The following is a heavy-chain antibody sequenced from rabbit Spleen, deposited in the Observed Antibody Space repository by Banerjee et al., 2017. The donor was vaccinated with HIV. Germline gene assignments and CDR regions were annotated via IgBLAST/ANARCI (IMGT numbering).Heavy chain of an antibody. CDR1: GFSFSSGYD. D-gene: IGHD1-1*01. CDR3: ARDLVAVIGWNFGW. V-gene: IGHV1S45*01. J-gene: IGHJ4*01. CDR2: INIVTGKD. Sequence: QEQLMEYGGDLVQPEGSLTLTCKASGFSFSSGYDMCWVRQAPGKGLEWIACINIVTGKDVYATWAKGRFIMSRTSSTTVTLQMTSLTAADTATYFCARDLVAVIGWNFGWWGQGTLVTVS.